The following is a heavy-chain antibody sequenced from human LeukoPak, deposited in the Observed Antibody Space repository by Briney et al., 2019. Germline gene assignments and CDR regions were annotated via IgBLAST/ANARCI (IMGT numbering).Heavy chain of an antibody. V-gene: IGHV4-4*07. J-gene: IGHJ6*03. CDR2: IYTSGST. D-gene: IGHD6-13*01. Sequence: SETLSLTCTVSGGSISSYYWSWIRQPAGKGLEWIGRIYTSGSTNYNASLKSRVSMSVDTSKNQFSLKLSSVTAADTAVYYCARGREEIAAAGTIVCYYYYMDVWGKGTTVTVSS. CDR3: ARGREEIAAAGTIVCYYYYMDV. CDR1: GGSISSYY.